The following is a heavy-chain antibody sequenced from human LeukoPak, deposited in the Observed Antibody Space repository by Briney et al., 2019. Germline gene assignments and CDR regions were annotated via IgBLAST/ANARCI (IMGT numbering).Heavy chain of an antibody. CDR2: IYGSGST. CDR3: AREGTSGTHLNWFDP. J-gene: IGHJ5*02. V-gene: IGHV4-59*01. CDR1: GGSISSYY. D-gene: IGHD1-1*01. Sequence: SETLSLTCTVSGGSISSYYWSWIRQPPGKGLEWIGHIYGSGSTNYNPSLKSRVTLSVDTSKNQFSLKLSSVTAADTAVYYCAREGTSGTHLNWFDPWGQGTLVTISS.